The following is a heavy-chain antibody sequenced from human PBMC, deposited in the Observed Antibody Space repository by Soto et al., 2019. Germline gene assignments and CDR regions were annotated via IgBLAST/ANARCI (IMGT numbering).Heavy chain of an antibody. CDR3: ARLPTRSTLRCCPFEY. V-gene: IGHV3-7*01. CDR1: GFSFCNSY. Sequence: LYWAGSGFSFCNSYMGWGRQTQVKGLEWVANINEDGSEEFYVDSLKGRFTISRDNAKNSLYLQLNSLRAEDTAVYYCARLPTRSTLRCCPFEYWGQGTLVTVSS. D-gene: IGHD2-2*01. J-gene: IGHJ4*02. CDR2: INEDGSEE.